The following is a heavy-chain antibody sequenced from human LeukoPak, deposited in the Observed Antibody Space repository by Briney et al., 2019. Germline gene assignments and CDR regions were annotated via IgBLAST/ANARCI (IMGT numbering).Heavy chain of an antibody. J-gene: IGHJ4*02. V-gene: IGHV4-39*07. Sequence: SETLSLTCTVSGGSISSSSYYWGWIRQPPGKGLEWIGGIYYSGSTYYNPSLKSRVTISVDTSKNQFSLKLSSVTAADTAVYYCARASGYDKTFDYWGQGTLVTVSS. CDR1: GGSISSSSYY. CDR3: ARASGYDKTFDY. CDR2: IYYSGST. D-gene: IGHD5-12*01.